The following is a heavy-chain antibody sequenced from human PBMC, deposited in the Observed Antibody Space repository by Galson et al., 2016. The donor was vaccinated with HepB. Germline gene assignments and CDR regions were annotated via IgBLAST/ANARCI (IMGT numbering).Heavy chain of an antibody. Sequence: SLRLSCAGSGFTFSRYGMTWVRQAPGKGLEDVSSISMSGNSRDYAESVKGRFTISRDNSRSMLFLEMSSLRPDDTAVYYCAKRHEYCPPVGCSVDYWGQGTLVFVSS. V-gene: IGHV3-23*01. CDR2: ISMSGNSR. D-gene: IGHD2/OR15-2a*01. CDR1: GFTFSRYG. CDR3: AKRHEYCPPVGCSVDY. J-gene: IGHJ4*02.